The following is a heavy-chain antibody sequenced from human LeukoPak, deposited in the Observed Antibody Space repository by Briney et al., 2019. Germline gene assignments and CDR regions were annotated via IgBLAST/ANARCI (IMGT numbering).Heavy chain of an antibody. CDR2: IYYSGTT. CDR3: ARGLTGIDY. D-gene: IGHD3-9*01. CDR1: Y. V-gene: IGHV4-30-4*01. J-gene: IGHJ4*02. Sequence: YWNWTRQPPGKGLEWIGYIYYSGTTYYNPSLKSRVTISVDTSKNQFSLVLSSVTAADTAVYYCARGLTGIDYWGQGTLVTVSS.